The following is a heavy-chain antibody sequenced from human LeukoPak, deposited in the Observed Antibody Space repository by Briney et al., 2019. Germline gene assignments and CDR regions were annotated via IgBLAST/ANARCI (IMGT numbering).Heavy chain of an antibody. CDR2: ISGSGDNT. V-gene: IGHV3-23*01. CDR3: AKGSYYDSSGSFYFDY. CDR1: GFTFSSYA. Sequence: GGSLRLSCAASGFTFSSYAMSWVRQAPGKGLEWVSGISGSGDNTYYADSVRGRFTISRDNSKNTLYVQVNSLGTEDTAAYYCAKGSYYDSSGSFYFDYWGQGTLVTVSS. J-gene: IGHJ4*02. D-gene: IGHD3-22*01.